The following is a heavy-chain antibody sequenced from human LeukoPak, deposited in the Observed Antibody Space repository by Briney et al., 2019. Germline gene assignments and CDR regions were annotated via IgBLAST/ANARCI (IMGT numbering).Heavy chain of an antibody. CDR1: GFTFGSYS. CDR3: ARQIKDIVVVAAATTPPTYLDY. J-gene: IGHJ4*02. CDR2: IDSNSNFM. Sequence: GGSLRLSCAASGFTFGSYSMTWVRQAPGKGLEWDSLIDSNSNFMNYADSVKGRFTISRDNAKKSLYLEMNSLRAEDTAVYYCARQIKDIVVVAAATTPPTYLDYWGQGTLVTVSS. V-gene: IGHV3-21*01. D-gene: IGHD2-15*01.